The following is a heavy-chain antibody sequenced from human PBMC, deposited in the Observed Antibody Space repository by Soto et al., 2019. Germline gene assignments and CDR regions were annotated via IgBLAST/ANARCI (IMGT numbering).Heavy chain of an antibody. Sequence: QVQLVQSGAEVKKPGSSVKVSCKASGGTFSSYAISWVRQAPGQGLEWMGGIIPIFGTANYAQKFQGRVTITADESTSTAYMELSSLRSEDTAVYYCARSPTGYCSSTSCRKGYYYYGMDVWGQGTTLTVSS. J-gene: IGHJ6*02. CDR2: IIPIFGTA. V-gene: IGHV1-69*01. D-gene: IGHD2-2*01. CDR3: ARSPTGYCSSTSCRKGYYYYGMDV. CDR1: GGTFSSYA.